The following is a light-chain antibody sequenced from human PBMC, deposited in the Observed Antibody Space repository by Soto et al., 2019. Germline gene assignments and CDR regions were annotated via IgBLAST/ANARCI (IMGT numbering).Light chain of an antibody. CDR2: GAT. V-gene: IGKV1-39*01. Sequence: DIQLTQSPSSLSASVRDRVTITCRASQNINKFLNWYQHKPGKDPNLLIYGATSLPNGVPSRFSGSGSGTDFTLTIRSLQPEDYATYYCQQSFSTPPLTFGGGTKVEIK. CDR3: QQSFSTPPLT. CDR1: QNINKF. J-gene: IGKJ4*01.